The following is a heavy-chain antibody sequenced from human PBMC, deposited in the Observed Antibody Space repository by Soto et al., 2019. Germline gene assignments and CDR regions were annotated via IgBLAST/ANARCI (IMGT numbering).Heavy chain of an antibody. CDR2: INPDIGVT. J-gene: IGHJ3*02. Sequence: QMQLVQSGAEVRKPGASVKVSCKASGYTCTNYYINWVRQVPGQGLEWLGVINPDIGVTNYAQKFEARVTMTRDTSTSTVYMELSSLRSEDTAVYYCARALGTVVVLTPDTLDMWGQGTVVTVSS. V-gene: IGHV1-46*03. CDR1: GYTCTNYY. CDR3: ARALGTVVVLTPDTLDM. D-gene: IGHD2-21*01.